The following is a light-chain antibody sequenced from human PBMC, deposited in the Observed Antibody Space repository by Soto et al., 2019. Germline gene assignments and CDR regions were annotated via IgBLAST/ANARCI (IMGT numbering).Light chain of an antibody. Sequence: QAVVTQEPSLTVSPGGTVTLTCGSSSGAVTSGHYPYWFQQKPGQAPRTLIYDTSNKLSWTPARFSGSLLGGKAALTLSDAQPEDEAEYYCLLSSTYSLVFGGGTKLTVL. CDR3: LLSSTYSLV. CDR1: SGAVTSGHY. V-gene: IGLV7-46*01. J-gene: IGLJ2*01. CDR2: DTS.